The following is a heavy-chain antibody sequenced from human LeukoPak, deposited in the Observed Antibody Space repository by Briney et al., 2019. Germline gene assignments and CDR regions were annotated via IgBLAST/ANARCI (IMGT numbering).Heavy chain of an antibody. D-gene: IGHD1-26*01. CDR3: ARHASGSYNNFQH. CDR2: IYYSGHT. J-gene: IGHJ1*01. V-gene: IGHV4-39*01. Sequence: SETLSLTCIVSGDSISSSSYYWGWIRQPPGKGLEWIGSIYYSGHTYYNPSLKSRVTISIDTSKTQFSLNLISVTAADTAVYYCARHASGSYNNFQHWGQGTLVTVSS. CDR1: GDSISSSSYY.